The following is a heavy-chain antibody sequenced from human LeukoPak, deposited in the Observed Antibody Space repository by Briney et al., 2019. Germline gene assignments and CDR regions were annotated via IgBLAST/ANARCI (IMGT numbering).Heavy chain of an antibody. Sequence: SETLSLTCTVSGGSISSYYWSWIRQPAGKGLEWIGRIYTSGSTNYNPSLKSRVTMSVDTSKNQFSLKLSSVTAADTAVYYCARSIAVAVSQIPSDIWGQGTMVTVSS. CDR1: GGSISSYY. CDR3: ARSIAVAVSQIPSDI. CDR2: IYTSGST. J-gene: IGHJ3*02. V-gene: IGHV4-4*07. D-gene: IGHD6-19*01.